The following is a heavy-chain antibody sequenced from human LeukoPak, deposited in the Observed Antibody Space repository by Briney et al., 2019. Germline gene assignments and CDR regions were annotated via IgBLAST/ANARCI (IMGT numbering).Heavy chain of an antibody. Sequence: GVSLQISCQGSGYSFTSYWIVWVRQMPGKGLEWMGIIYPGDSDTRYSPSFRGQVTISADKSISTAYLQWSSLKASDTAMYYCARLSSGGEGGYYFDYWGQGTLVTVSS. CDR2: IYPGDSDT. CDR1: GYSFTSYW. D-gene: IGHD6-19*01. CDR3: ARLSSGGEGGYYFDY. J-gene: IGHJ4*02. V-gene: IGHV5-51*01.